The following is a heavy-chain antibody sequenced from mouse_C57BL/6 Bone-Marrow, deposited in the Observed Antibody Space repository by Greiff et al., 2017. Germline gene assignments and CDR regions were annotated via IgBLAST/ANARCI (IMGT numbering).Heavy chain of an antibody. D-gene: IGHD1-1*01. CDR2: INPGSGGT. Sequence: QVQLQQSGAELVRPGTSVKVSCKASGYAFTNYLIEWVKQRPGQGLEWIGVINPGSGGTNYNEKFKGKATLTADKSSSTAYMQLSSLTSEDSAVSFCARITTVVATEYFDVWGTGTTVTVSS. CDR3: ARITTVVATEYFDV. V-gene: IGHV1-54*01. J-gene: IGHJ1*03. CDR1: GYAFTNYL.